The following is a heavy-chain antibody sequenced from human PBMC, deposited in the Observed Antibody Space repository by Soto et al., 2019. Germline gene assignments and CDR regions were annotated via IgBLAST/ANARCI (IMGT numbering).Heavy chain of an antibody. CDR1: GGSFSGYY. CDR2: INHSGST. D-gene: IGHD5-12*01. Sequence: LSLTCAVYGGSFSGYYWSWIRQPPGKGLEWIGEINHSGSTNYNPSLKSRVTISVDTSKNQFSLKLSSVTAADTAVYYCARLRFYYGMDVWGQGTTVTVSS. V-gene: IGHV4-34*01. J-gene: IGHJ6*02. CDR3: ARLRFYYGMDV.